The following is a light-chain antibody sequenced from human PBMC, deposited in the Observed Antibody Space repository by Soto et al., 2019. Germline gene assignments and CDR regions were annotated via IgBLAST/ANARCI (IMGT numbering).Light chain of an antibody. CDR2: DAS. J-gene: IGKJ5*01. CDR3: QQYGTSEII. CDR1: QSVSSY. Sequence: IVWTQAPATLSFSPGERAALSFRASQSVSSYLAWYQQKPGQAPRLLIYDASNRATGIPARFSGSGSGTDFTLTISRLEPEDFAVFYCQQYGTSEIIFGQGTRLEIK. V-gene: IGKV3-11*01.